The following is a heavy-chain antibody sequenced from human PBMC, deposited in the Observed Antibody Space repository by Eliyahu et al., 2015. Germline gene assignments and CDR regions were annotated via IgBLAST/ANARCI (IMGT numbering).Heavy chain of an antibody. D-gene: IGHD3-16*01. V-gene: IGHV3-53*01. CDR3: ARDLGAYKGPFDY. CDR1: GFTXSSNY. CDR2: MYNGGAT. Sequence: EVQLVESGGGLIQPGGSLRLSCAAXGFTXSSNYMSWVRQAPGKGLEWLSVMYNGGATYYADSVKGRFTISRDNSKNTLYLQMNSLRADDTAVYYCARDLGAYKGPFDYWGQGTLVTVSS. J-gene: IGHJ4*02.